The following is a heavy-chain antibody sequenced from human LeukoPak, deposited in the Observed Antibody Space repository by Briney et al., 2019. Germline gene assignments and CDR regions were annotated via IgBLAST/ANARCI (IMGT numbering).Heavy chain of an antibody. CDR2: INPNSGGT. V-gene: IGHV1-2*02. Sequence: ASVKVSCKASGYTFTDYYMHWARQAPGQGLEWMGWINPNSGGTNYAQKFQGRVTMTRDTSISTAYMELSRLTSDDTAVYYCARGGYCISTNCYIMSWFDPWGQGTLVTVSS. D-gene: IGHD2-2*02. CDR3: ARGGYCISTNCYIMSWFDP. J-gene: IGHJ5*02. CDR1: GYTFTDYY.